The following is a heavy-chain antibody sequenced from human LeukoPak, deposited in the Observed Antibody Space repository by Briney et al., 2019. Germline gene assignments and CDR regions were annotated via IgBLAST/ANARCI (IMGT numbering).Heavy chain of an antibody. D-gene: IGHD6-13*01. CDR2: IYYSGST. J-gene: IGHJ4*02. V-gene: IGHV4-59*01. Sequence: PSETLSLTCTVSGGSISSYYWSWIRQPPGKGLEWIGYIYYSGSTNYNPSLKSRVTISVDTSKNQFSLKLSSVTAADTAVYYCARGRVPGYSSSCLDYWGQGTLVTVSS. CDR1: GGSISSYY. CDR3: ARGRVPGYSSSCLDY.